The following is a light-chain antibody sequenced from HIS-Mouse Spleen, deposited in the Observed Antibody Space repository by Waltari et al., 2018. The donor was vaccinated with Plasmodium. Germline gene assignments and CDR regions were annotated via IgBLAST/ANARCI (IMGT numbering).Light chain of an antibody. CDR3: QQYNNWPPMYT. CDR2: GAS. Sequence: EILMTQSPATLSVSPGERATLSCRASQSVSSNLAWYQQKPGQAPRLLIYGASTRATGIAARFSGSGSGTEFTLTISSMQSEDCAVYYCQQYNNWPPMYTFGQGTKLESK. V-gene: IGKV3-15*01. CDR1: QSVSSN. J-gene: IGKJ2*01.